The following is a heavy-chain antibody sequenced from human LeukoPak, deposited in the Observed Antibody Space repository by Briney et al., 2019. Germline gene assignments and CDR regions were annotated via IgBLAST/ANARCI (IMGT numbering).Heavy chain of an antibody. J-gene: IGHJ4*02. CDR1: GFTFSSYG. Sequence: GGSLRLSCAASGFTFSSYGMHWVRQALGKGLEWVAVISYDGSNKYYADSVKGRFTISRDNSKNTLYLQMNSLRAEDTAVYYCAKDLEYYYGSGSPDYWGQGTLVTVSS. V-gene: IGHV3-30*18. CDR2: ISYDGSNK. CDR3: AKDLEYYYGSGSPDY. D-gene: IGHD3-10*01.